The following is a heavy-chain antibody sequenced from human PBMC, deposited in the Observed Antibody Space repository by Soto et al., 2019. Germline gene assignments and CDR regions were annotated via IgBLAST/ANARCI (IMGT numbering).Heavy chain of an antibody. CDR2: TIPVFGTP. CDR3: ARGLSDGFITYFDFYVMDV. V-gene: IGHV1-69*06. D-gene: IGHD3-22*01. CDR1: GGTFNRHG. Sequence: VKVSCKASGGTFNRHGISWVRQAPGQGLEWMGGTIPVFGTPKYAQEFQGRVTVSVDKSTSTAYMELSSLRSEDTAVYYCARGLSDGFITYFDFYVMDVWGQGTAVTVSS. J-gene: IGHJ6*02.